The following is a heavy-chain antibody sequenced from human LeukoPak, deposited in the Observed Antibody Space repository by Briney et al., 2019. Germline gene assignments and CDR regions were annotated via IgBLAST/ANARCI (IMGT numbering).Heavy chain of an antibody. Sequence: GSLRLSCAASGFTVSSNYMSWVRQAPGKGLEWIGEINHSGSTNYNPSLKSRVTISVDTSKNQFSLKLSSVTAADTAVYYCGSIFGVAEGDYWGQGTLVTVSS. CDR2: INHSGST. CDR3: GSIFGVAEGDY. D-gene: IGHD3-3*01. V-gene: IGHV4-34*08. J-gene: IGHJ4*02. CDR1: GFTVSSNY.